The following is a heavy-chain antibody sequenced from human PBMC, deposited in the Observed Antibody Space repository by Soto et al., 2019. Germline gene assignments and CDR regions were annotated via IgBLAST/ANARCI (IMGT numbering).Heavy chain of an antibody. CDR1: GGSISSSSYY. CDR2: IYYSGST. V-gene: IGHV4-39*01. CDR3: ARNYLSGRNIPAYYYGSGTHFDY. J-gene: IGHJ4*02. D-gene: IGHD3-10*01. Sequence: SETLSLTCTVSGGSISSSSYYWGWIRQPPGKGLEWIGSIYYSGSTYYNPSLKSRVTISVDTSKNQFSLKLSSVTAADTAVYYCARNYLSGRNIPAYYYGSGTHFDYWGQGTLVTVSS.